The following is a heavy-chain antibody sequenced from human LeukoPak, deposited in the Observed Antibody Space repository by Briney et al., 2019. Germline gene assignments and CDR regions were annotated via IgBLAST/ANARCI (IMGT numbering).Heavy chain of an antibody. J-gene: IGHJ4*02. CDR1: GFIFSSYA. Sequence: PGGSLRLSCAASGFIFSSYAMSWVRQAPGKGLEWVSAISGSSGSTYYADSVKGRFTISRDNSKNTLYLQMNSLRAEDTAVYYCAKDADLGYDFWSGYFSSDYWGQGTLVTVSS. D-gene: IGHD3-3*01. CDR3: AKDADLGYDFWSGYFSSDY. V-gene: IGHV3-23*01. CDR2: ISGSSGST.